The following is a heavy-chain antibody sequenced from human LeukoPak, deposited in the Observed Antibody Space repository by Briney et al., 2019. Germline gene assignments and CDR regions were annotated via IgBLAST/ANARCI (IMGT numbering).Heavy chain of an antibody. D-gene: IGHD3-22*01. CDR1: GGSISSSNW. Sequence: PSETLSLTCAVSGGSISSSNWWSWVRPPPGKGLEWIGEIYHSGSTNYNPSLKSRVTISVDKSKNQFSLKLTSVTAADTAVYYCARDGLPYYDSPYDYWGQGTLVTVSS. CDR2: IYHSGST. J-gene: IGHJ4*02. CDR3: ARDGLPYYDSPYDY. V-gene: IGHV4-4*02.